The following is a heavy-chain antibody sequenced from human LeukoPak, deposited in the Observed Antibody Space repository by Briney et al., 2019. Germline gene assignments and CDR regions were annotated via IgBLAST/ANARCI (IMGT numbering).Heavy chain of an antibody. V-gene: IGHV3-30-3*01. CDR3: ARGWGQLERIEGWFDP. CDR2: ISYDGSNK. Sequence: PGGSLRLSCAASGFTFSSYAMHWVRQAPGKGLEWVAVISYDGSNKYYADSVKGRFTISRDNSKNTLYLQMNSLRAEDTAVYYCARGWGQLERIEGWFDPWGQGTLVTVSS. D-gene: IGHD1-1*01. J-gene: IGHJ5*02. CDR1: GFTFSSYA.